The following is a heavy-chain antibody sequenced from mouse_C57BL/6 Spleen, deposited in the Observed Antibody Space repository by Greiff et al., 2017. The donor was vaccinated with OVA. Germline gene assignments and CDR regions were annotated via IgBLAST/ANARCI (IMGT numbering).Heavy chain of an antibody. J-gene: IGHJ2*01. CDR2: IDPENGDT. Sequence: VQLKESGAELVRPGASVKLSCTASGFTITDDYMHWVKQRPEQGLEWIGWIDPENGDTEYASKFKGKATLTSDTSSNTAYMQLSSLTSEDTAVYYSTTGSSYGYWGKGTTLTVAS. D-gene: IGHD1-1*01. CDR3: TTGSSYGY. CDR1: GFTITDDY. V-gene: IGHV14-4*01.